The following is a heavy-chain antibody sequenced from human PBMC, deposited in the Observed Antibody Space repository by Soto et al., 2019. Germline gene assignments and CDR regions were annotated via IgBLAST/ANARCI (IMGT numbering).Heavy chain of an antibody. J-gene: IGHJ6*02. CDR2: ISGSGGST. D-gene: IGHD2-15*01. CDR3: AKLVAAIARYYYGMDV. CDR1: GFTFSSYA. Sequence: GGSLRLSCAASGFTFSSYAMSWVRQAPGKGLEWVSAISGSGGSTYYADSVKGRFTISRDNSKNTLYLQMNSLRAEDTAVYYCAKLVAAIARYYYGMDVWGQGTTVTVSS. V-gene: IGHV3-23*01.